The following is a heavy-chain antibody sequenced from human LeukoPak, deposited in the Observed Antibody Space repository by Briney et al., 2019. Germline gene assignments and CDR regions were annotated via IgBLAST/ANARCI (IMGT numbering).Heavy chain of an antibody. V-gene: IGHV3-23*01. D-gene: IGHD3-16*01. Sequence: GGALRLSCAASGLTLSSHGVTWVRQPPGKGLEWVSGISSGGGLTYYADSVKGRFTISRDNSKNTVFLQMNSLRAEDTAVYYCASLTSRTPKENWFDPWGQGTLVTVSS. CDR2: ISSGGGLT. CDR1: GLTLSSHG. J-gene: IGHJ5*02. CDR3: ASLTSRTPKENWFDP.